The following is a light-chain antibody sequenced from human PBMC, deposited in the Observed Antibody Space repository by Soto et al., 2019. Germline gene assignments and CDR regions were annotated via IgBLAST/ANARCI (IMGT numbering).Light chain of an antibody. CDR3: CSYADNTDYV. J-gene: IGLJ1*01. CDR1: SSDVGAYNY. CDR2: EVT. V-gene: IGLV2-8*01. Sequence: LTQPPSASGSLGQSVTISCTGTSSDVGAYNYVSWYQQHPGKAPKLMIYEVTRRPSGVPDRFSGSKSGNTASLNVSGLQAEDEADYYCCSYADNTDYVFGTGTKV.